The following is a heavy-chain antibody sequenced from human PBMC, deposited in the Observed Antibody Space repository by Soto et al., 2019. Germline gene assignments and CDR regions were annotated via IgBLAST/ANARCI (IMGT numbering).Heavy chain of an antibody. CDR1: GFTFSSYA. CDR3: AKDLELDRAMVAYYYYYYALDV. V-gene: IGHV3-23*01. Sequence: PGGSLRLSCAASGFTFSSYAMSWVRQAPGKGLEWVSAISGSGGSTYYADSVKGRFTISRDNSKNTLYLQMNSLRAEDTAVYFCAKDLELDRAMVAYYYYYYALDVWGQGTTVTVSS. J-gene: IGHJ6*02. D-gene: IGHD5-18*01. CDR2: ISGSGGST.